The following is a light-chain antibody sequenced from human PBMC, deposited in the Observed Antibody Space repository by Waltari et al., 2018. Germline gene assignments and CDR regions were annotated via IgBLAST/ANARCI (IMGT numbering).Light chain of an antibody. J-gene: IGKJ4*01. CDR1: QRVLHSPNNKNY. V-gene: IGKV4-1*01. CDR3: QQYYSSPLT. CDR2: WAS. Sequence: DIVITKSPASLAVSLGERSPLTCKSRQRVLHSPNNKNYLLWYQQKPGQPPKLLIYWASTRESGVPDRFSGSGSGTDFTLTISSLQAEDVAVYYCQQYYSSPLTFGGGTKVEIK.